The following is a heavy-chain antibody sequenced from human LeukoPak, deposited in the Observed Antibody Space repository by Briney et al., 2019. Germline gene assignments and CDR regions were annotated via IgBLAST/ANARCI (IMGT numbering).Heavy chain of an antibody. CDR2: ITGSGDYT. CDR3: AKRSRDSSGYFDY. D-gene: IGHD3-22*01. CDR1: GFTFSSYA. J-gene: IGHJ4*02. V-gene: IGHV3-23*01. Sequence: PGGSLRLSCAASGFTFSSYAMSLVRQAPRKGLEWVSAITGSGDYTNFADSVKGRLTISRDNSKNTLYLQMNSLRAEDTAVYYCAKRSRDSSGYFDYWGQGSLVTVPS.